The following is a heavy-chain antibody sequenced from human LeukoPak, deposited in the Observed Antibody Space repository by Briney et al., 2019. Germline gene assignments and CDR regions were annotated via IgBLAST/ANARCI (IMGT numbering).Heavy chain of an antibody. CDR2: IIPIFGTA. J-gene: IGHJ5*02. D-gene: IGHD3-10*01. CDR3: AREGAEVAVISPYYYGSGSYHNWFDP. Sequence: SVKVSCKASGGTFSSYAISWVRQAPGQGLEWMGGIIPIFGTANYAQKFQGRVTITADKSTSTAYMELSSLRSEDTAAYYCAREGAEVAVISPYYYGSGSYHNWFDPWGQGTLVTVSS. V-gene: IGHV1-69*06. CDR1: GGTFSSYA.